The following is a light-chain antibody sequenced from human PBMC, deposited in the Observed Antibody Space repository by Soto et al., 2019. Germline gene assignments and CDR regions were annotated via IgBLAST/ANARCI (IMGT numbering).Light chain of an antibody. Sequence: DIQMTQSPSSVSASVGDSVTITCRASQGVSDWVAWYQQKPGEAPKLLIYGSSSLLSGAPSRFSGTRSGTDFTLTISSLQPEDFATYYCQQANSYPWTFGQGTKVEIE. V-gene: IGKV1-12*01. CDR1: QGVSDW. CDR3: QQANSYPWT. CDR2: GSS. J-gene: IGKJ1*01.